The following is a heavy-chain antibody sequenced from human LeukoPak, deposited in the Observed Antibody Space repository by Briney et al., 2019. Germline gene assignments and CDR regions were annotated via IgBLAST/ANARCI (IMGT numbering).Heavy chain of an antibody. V-gene: IGHV3-30*18. J-gene: IGHJ6*04. CDR1: GFTFSSYG. CDR3: AKGDYGDNYYYGMDV. Sequence: GGSLRLSCAASGFTFSSYGMHWVRQAPGKGLEWVAVISYDGTDKYYADSVKGRFTVSRDNSKNTVYLQMNSLRAEDTAVYYCAKGDYGDNYYYGMDVWGKGTTVTVSS. CDR2: ISYDGTDK. D-gene: IGHD4-17*01.